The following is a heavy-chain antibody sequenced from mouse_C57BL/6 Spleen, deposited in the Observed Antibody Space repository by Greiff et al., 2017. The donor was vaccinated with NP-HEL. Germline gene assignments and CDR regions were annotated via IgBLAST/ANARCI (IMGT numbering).Heavy chain of an antibody. D-gene: IGHD1-1*01. Sequence: VKLQQPGAELVMPGASVKLSCKASGYTFTSYWMHWVKQRPGQGLEWIGEIDPSDSYTNYNQKFKGKSTLTVDKSSSTAYMQLSSLTSEDSAVYYCARRGYYYGSSYYAMDYWGQGTSVTVSS. V-gene: IGHV1-69*01. CDR1: GYTFTSYW. CDR2: IDPSDSYT. J-gene: IGHJ4*01. CDR3: ARRGYYYGSSYYAMDY.